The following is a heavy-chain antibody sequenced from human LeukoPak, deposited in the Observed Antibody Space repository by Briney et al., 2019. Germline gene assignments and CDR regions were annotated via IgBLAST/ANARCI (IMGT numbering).Heavy chain of an antibody. D-gene: IGHD6-19*01. V-gene: IGHV3-23*01. Sequence: GGSLRLSCAASGFTFSSYAMSWVRQAPGKGLEWVSAISGSGGSTYYADSVKGRFTIFRDNSKNTLYLQMNSLRAEDTAVYYCAKDKQGFGSGWDYWGQGTLVTVSS. J-gene: IGHJ4*02. CDR1: GFTFSSYA. CDR3: AKDKQGFGSGWDY. CDR2: ISGSGGST.